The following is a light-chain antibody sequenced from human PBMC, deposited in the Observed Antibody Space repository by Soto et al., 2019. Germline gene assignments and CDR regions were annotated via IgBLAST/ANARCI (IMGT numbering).Light chain of an antibody. CDR2: EAS. J-gene: IGKJ4*01. V-gene: IGKV1-9*01. CDR3: QQYHSYPLT. Sequence: DIHLTQSPSFLSASGGDIVTITCLASQGISSYLAWYQQKPGKAPKLLIYEASSLESGVPSRFSGSGSGTEFTLTISSLQPHDFATYYCQQYHSYPLTFGEGTKVDI. CDR1: QGISSY.